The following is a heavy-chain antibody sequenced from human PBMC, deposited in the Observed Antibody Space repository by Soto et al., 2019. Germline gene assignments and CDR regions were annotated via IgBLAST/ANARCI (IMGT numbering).Heavy chain of an antibody. Sequence: PGGSLRLSCAASGFTFSSYVMSWVRQAPGKGLEWVSGISETGGNTYYADSVKGRFTISRDNSKNRLYLQMNSLRVEDTAVYYCVKGSRGTLYSCFDYWGQGTVVTVSS. V-gene: IGHV3-23*01. J-gene: IGHJ4*02. D-gene: IGHD2-15*01. CDR3: VKGSRGTLYSCFDY. CDR1: GFTFSSYV. CDR2: ISETGGNT.